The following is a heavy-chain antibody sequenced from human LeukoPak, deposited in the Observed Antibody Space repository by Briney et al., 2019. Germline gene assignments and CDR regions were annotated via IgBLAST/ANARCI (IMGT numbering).Heavy chain of an antibody. Sequence: PSETLFLTCTVSGGSISSSSYYWGWIRQPPGKGLEWIGSISYSGSTYYNPSLTSRVTISVDTSKNQFSLKLSSVTAADAAVYYCARHPSGQGYCSSTSCYTDSWGQGTLVTVSS. CDR1: GGSISSSSYY. CDR3: ARHPSGQGYCSSTSCYTDS. J-gene: IGHJ5*01. CDR2: ISYSGST. V-gene: IGHV4-39*01. D-gene: IGHD2-2*02.